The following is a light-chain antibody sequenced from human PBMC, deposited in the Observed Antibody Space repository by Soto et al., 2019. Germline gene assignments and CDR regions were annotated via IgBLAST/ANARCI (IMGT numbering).Light chain of an antibody. CDR1: QTVSNN. CDR2: GAS. Sequence: EIVMTQSPATLSMSPGERVSISCRASQTVSNNLAWYQQKPGQAPRLLIYGASTRAIGVAARFSGSGSGTESTLTITSLQSEDFAVYYCQQYHKWPPFTFGGGTVVEIK. J-gene: IGKJ4*01. V-gene: IGKV3-15*01. CDR3: QQYHKWPPFT.